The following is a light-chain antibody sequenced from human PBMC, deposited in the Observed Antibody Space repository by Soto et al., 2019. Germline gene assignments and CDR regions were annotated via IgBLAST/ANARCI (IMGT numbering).Light chain of an antibody. Sequence: DIQMTQSPPSLSASLGDRVTITCQASQDIADNLNWYQQKPGKAPNLLIYDASNLDTGVPSRFSGSGSGTHFTLTITSLQPDDIATYYCQQYDTFHTFGKGTKLEIK. V-gene: IGKV1-33*01. J-gene: IGKJ2*01. CDR2: DAS. CDR3: QQYDTFHT. CDR1: QDIADN.